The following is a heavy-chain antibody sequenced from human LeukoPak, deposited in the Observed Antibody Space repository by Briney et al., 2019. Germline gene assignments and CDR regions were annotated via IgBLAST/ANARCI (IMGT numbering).Heavy chain of an antibody. CDR2: INTNTGNP. D-gene: IGHD6-13*01. V-gene: IGHV7-4-1*02. CDR1: GYTFTSYG. CDR3: ARDLGYSSSWNYFDY. J-gene: IGHJ4*02. Sequence: ASVKVSCKASGYTFTSYGISWVRQAPGQGLEWMGWINTNTGNPTYAQGFTGRFVFSLDTSVSTAYLQISSLKAEDTAVYYCARDLGYSSSWNYFDYWGQGTLVTVSS.